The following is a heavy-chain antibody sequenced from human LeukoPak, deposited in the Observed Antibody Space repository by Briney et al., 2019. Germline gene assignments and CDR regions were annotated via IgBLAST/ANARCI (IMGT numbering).Heavy chain of an antibody. V-gene: IGHV1-18*01. Sequence: GASVKVSCKASGYTFTSYGISWVRQAPGQGLEWMGWISAYNGNTNYAQKLQGRVTMTTDTSTSTAYMELRSLRSDDTAVYYCARDWRLTVTTHRYFDYWGQGTLVTVSS. J-gene: IGHJ4*02. CDR1: GYTFTSYG. CDR2: ISAYNGNT. D-gene: IGHD4-17*01. CDR3: ARDWRLTVTTHRYFDY.